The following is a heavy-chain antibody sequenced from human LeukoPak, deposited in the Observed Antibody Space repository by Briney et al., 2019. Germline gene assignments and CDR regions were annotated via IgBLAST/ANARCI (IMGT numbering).Heavy chain of an antibody. Sequence: ASVKVSCKASGYTLTSYDINWVRQATGQGLEWMGWMNPNSGNTGYAQKFQGRVTMTRNTSISTAYMELSSLRSEDTAVYYCARGNTAMAPNFDYWGQGTLVTVSS. CDR3: ARGNTAMAPNFDY. V-gene: IGHV1-8*01. CDR1: GYTLTSYD. D-gene: IGHD5-18*01. CDR2: MNPNSGNT. J-gene: IGHJ4*02.